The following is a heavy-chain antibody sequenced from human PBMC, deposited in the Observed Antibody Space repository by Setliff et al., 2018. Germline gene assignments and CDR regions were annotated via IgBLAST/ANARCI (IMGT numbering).Heavy chain of an antibody. V-gene: IGHV3-30*02. Sequence: GGSLRLSCATSGFTFSTSAMHWLRQSPDNRLEWLAYIHYGGGLIQYADSVKGRFTISRDNAKNSPYLQMNSLRVEDTALYYCAREWLQEAFDIWGQGTMVTVSS. J-gene: IGHJ3*02. CDR1: GFTFSTSA. CDR2: IHYGGGLI. CDR3: AREWLQEAFDI. D-gene: IGHD5-12*01.